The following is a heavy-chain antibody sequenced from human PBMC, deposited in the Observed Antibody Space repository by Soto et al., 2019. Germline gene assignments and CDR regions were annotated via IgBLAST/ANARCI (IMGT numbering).Heavy chain of an antibody. Sequence: SGPTLVNPTQTLTLTCTLSGFSLSTSGVGVGWIRQPPGKALEWLAAIYWNDDKRYSPSLKSRLTITKDTSKNQVVLIMTNMDPVDTATYYCARAYYDILTGYHRSYFDYWGQGTLVTVSS. V-gene: IGHV2-5*01. CDR3: ARAYYDILTGYHRSYFDY. CDR1: GFSLSTSGVG. D-gene: IGHD3-9*01. CDR2: IYWNDDK. J-gene: IGHJ4*02.